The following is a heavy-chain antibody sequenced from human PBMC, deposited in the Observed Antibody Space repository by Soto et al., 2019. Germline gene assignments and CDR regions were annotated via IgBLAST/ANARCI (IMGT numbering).Heavy chain of an antibody. V-gene: IGHV3-23*01. Sequence: EVQLLESGGGLVQPGGSLRLSCAASGFTFSSYAMSWVRQAPGKGLKWVSAISASGGSTYYADSVKGRFTISRDHSKNTRYLQMTSLRADDTAVYYCAKLDNYDFWSDSSHNWFDPWGQGTLVTVSS. CDR1: GFTFSSYA. D-gene: IGHD3-3*01. J-gene: IGHJ5*02. CDR2: ISASGGST. CDR3: AKLDNYDFWSDSSHNWFDP.